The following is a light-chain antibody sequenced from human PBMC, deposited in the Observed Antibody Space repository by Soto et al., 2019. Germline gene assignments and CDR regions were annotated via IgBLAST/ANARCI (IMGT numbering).Light chain of an antibody. CDR3: QQYGSSPPYT. Sequence: PGERATLSCRASRSFSSSYLAWYQQKPGQAPRLLIYAASTGATGIPDRFSGSGSATDFTLTISRLEPEDSAVYYCQQYGSSPPYTFGRGTRLEIK. J-gene: IGKJ2*01. CDR1: RSFSSSY. CDR2: AAS. V-gene: IGKV3-20*01.